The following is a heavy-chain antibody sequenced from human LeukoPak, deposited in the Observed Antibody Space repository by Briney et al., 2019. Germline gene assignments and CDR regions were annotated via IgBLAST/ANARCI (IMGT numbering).Heavy chain of an antibody. CDR3: ARAWRPTGPPPNY. D-gene: IGHD1-1*01. J-gene: IGHJ4*02. CDR2: IYYSGST. Sequence: GSLRLSCAASGFTFSSYAMSWVRQPPGKGLEWIGSIYYSGSTYYNPSLESRVTISVDKSKRWFSLNLRSATAADTAVYYCARAWRPTGPPPNYWGQGTLVTVSS. V-gene: IGHV4-39*07. CDR1: GFTFSSYA.